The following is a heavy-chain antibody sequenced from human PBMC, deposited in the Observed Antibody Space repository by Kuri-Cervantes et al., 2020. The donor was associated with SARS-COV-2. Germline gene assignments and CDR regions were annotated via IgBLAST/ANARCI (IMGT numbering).Heavy chain of an antibody. J-gene: IGHJ3*02. CDR1: GDSFDYRF. D-gene: IGHD5-24*01. CDR2: ITPFNGNT. Sequence: SVKVSCKASGDSFDYRFLHWVRQAPGQPLEWMGWITPFNGNTNYAQRFQDRVTITRDRSMSTAYMELSSLRSGDTAMYYCARSGPGAISREDGACDIWGQGTMVTDSS. CDR3: ARSGPGAISREDGACDI. V-gene: IGHV1-45*01.